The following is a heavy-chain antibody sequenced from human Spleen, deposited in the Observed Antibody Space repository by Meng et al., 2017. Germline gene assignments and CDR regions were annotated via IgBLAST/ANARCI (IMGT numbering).Heavy chain of an antibody. V-gene: IGHV4-34*01. D-gene: IGHD4-11*01. J-gene: IGHJ4*02. CDR2: INHSGST. CDR1: GVSFSDYY. Sequence: QGQLQHWGRGLLKPSEPLSPTCVVAGVSFSDYYWSCIRQPPGKGLEWIGEINHSGSTNYNPPLESRATISVDTSQNNLSLKLSSVTAADSAVYYCARGPTTMAHDFDYWGQGTLVTVSS. CDR3: ARGPTTMAHDFDY.